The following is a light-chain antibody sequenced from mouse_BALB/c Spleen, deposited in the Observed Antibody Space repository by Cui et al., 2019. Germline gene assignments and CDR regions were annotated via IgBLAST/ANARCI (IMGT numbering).Light chain of an antibody. J-gene: IGKJ5*01. CDR2: AAT. CDR1: ENIYSN. V-gene: IGKV12-46*01. Sequence: DIQMTQSPASLSVSVGETVTITCRASENIYSNLAWYQQKQGKSPQLLVYAATNLADGVPSRFGGSGSGTQYSLKINSLQSEDFGSYYCQHFWGTPLTFGAGTKLELK. CDR3: QHFWGTPLT.